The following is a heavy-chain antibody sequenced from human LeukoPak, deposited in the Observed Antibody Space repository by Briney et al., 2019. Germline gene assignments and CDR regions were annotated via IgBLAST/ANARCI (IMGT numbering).Heavy chain of an antibody. CDR2: ISPDGSNE. J-gene: IGHJ4*02. CDR3: AKEVRYFSGYDY. CDR1: GFTFRNYG. V-gene: IGHV3-30*18. D-gene: IGHD5-12*01. Sequence: GGSLRLSCAASGFTFRNYGMHWVRQAPGKGLEWVAVISPDGSNERYADSVRGRVTASRDNSKNTLYLQMSSLRAEDTAIYYCAKEVRYFSGYDYWGQGTLVTVST.